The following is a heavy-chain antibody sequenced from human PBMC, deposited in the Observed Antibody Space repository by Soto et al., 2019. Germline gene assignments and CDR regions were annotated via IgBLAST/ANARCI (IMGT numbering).Heavy chain of an antibody. V-gene: IGHV4-61*08. Sequence: PSETLSLTCTVSGGSISSGDYYWNWIRQSPEKGLEWIGYIYYSGSTNYNPSLKSRVTISVDTSKNQFSLKLSSVTAADTAVYYCARRYGASFDYWGQGTLVTVSS. CDR3: ARRYGASFDY. D-gene: IGHD4-17*01. CDR1: GGSISSGDYY. J-gene: IGHJ4*02. CDR2: IYYSGST.